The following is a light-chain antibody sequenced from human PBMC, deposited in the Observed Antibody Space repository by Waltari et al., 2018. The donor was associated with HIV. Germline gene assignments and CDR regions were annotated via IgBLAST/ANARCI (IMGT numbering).Light chain of an antibody. Sequence: QRVTISCSGSSSNIGSNYGYWYQQLPGTAPKLLIYRNNQRPSGVPDRFSGSKSGTSASLAISGLRSEDEADYYCAAWDDSLSGYVFGTGTKVTVL. CDR1: SSNIGSNY. CDR2: RNN. CDR3: AAWDDSLSGYV. J-gene: IGLJ1*01. V-gene: IGLV1-47*01.